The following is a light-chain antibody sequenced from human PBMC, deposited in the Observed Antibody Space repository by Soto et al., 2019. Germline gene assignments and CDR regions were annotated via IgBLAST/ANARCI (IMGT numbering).Light chain of an antibody. J-gene: IGKJ4*01. CDR1: QSVSSN. Sequence: EIVMTQSPATLSVSPGERATLSCRASQSVSSNLAWYQQKPGQAPRLLIYGASTRATGIPARFSGSGSGTEFTLTISILQAEDFAVYSCQHYNNWPPLTFGGGTKVEIK. V-gene: IGKV3-15*01. CDR2: GAS. CDR3: QHYNNWPPLT.